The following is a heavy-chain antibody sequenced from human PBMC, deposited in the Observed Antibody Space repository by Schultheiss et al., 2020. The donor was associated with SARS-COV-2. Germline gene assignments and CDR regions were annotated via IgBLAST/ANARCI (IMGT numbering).Heavy chain of an antibody. Sequence: SGPTLVKPTQTLTLTCTFSGFSLSTSGMCVSWIRQPPGKALEWLARIDWDDDKYYSTSLKTRLTISKDTSKNQVVLTMTNMDPVDTATYYCARMSVLRYPLYGMDVWGQGTTVTVSS. CDR3: ARMSVLRYPLYGMDV. D-gene: IGHD3-9*01. CDR2: IDWDDDK. V-gene: IGHV2-70*11. CDR1: GFSLSTSGMC. J-gene: IGHJ6*02.